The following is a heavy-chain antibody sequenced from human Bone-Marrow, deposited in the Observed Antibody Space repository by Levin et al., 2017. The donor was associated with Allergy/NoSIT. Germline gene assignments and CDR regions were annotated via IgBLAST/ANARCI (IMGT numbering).Heavy chain of an antibody. CDR3: ARIEADMMQDAFDV. D-gene: IGHD2-15*01. CDR1: GFSFSTYA. CDR2: ISKDESRE. Sequence: GGSLRLSCAASGFSFSTYAMIWVRQPPGKGLEWVAVISKDESREYHADSVRGRFTISRDNSKNTLYLQMNSLRPEDTALYHCARIEADMMQDAFDVWGQGTMVTVSS. V-gene: IGHV3-30*04. J-gene: IGHJ3*01.